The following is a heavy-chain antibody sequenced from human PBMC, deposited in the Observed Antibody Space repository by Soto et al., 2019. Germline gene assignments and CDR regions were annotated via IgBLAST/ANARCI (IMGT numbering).Heavy chain of an antibody. D-gene: IGHD6-19*01. V-gene: IGHV3-11*01. J-gene: IGHJ4*02. CDR3: AQDRGVAVATFDY. CDR1: GFTFSDHY. CDR2: MSGSGSSE. Sequence: GGSLRLSCAASGFTFSDHYMAWSRQAPGKGLEIVAHMSGSGSSEDYGDSVKGRFSIFRENSKYLLFLQMFFLRAEDTAVYYCAQDRGVAVATFDYWGQGTLVTVSS.